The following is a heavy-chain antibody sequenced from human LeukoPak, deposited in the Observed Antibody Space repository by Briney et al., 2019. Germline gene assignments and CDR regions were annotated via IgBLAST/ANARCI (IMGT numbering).Heavy chain of an antibody. J-gene: IGHJ4*02. CDR3: ARGLYGDCPDY. CDR1: GFTFSSYS. V-gene: IGHV3-21*01. D-gene: IGHD4-17*01. CDR2: ISSSSSSYI. Sequence: GGSLRLSCAASGFTFSSYSMNWARQAPGKGLEWVSSISSSSSSYIYYADSVKGRFTISRDNAKNSLYLQMNSLRAEDTAVYYCARGLYGDCPDYWGQGTLVTVSS.